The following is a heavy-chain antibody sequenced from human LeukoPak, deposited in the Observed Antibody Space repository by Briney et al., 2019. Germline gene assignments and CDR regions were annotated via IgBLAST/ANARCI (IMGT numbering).Heavy chain of an antibody. CDR1: GGSISSYY. CDR2: IDYSGRT. V-gene: IGHV4-59*08. J-gene: IGHJ5*02. D-gene: IGHD6-19*01. CDR3: ARRKQWLAHNWFDP. Sequence: SETLSLTCAASGGSISSYYWSWIRQPPGKGLEWIGYIDYSGRTNYNPSLKSRVTISVDTSKNQFSLKLSSVTAADTAVYYCARRKQWLAHNWFDPWGQGTLVTVSS.